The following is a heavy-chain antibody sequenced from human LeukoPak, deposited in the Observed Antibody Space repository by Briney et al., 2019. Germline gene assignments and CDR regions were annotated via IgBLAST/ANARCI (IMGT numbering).Heavy chain of an antibody. CDR2: INPNSGGT. J-gene: IGHJ4*02. V-gene: IGHV1-2*02. D-gene: IGHD3-3*01. Sequence: GASVKVSCKASGYTFTGYYMHWVRQAPGQGLEWMGWINPNSGGTNYAQKFQGRVTMTRDTSISTAYMELSRLRSDDTAVYYCARSVHFGAYYFDYWGQGTLVTVSS. CDR1: GYTFTGYY. CDR3: ARSVHFGAYYFDY.